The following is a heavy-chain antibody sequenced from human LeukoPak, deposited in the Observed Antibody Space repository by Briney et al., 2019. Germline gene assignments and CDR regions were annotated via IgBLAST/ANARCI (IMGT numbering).Heavy chain of an antibody. J-gene: IGHJ6*02. CDR1: GYTFTSYD. Sequence: ASVTVSCTASGYTFTSYDINWVRQATGQGLEWMGWMNPNSGNTGYAQKFQGRVSMTRDTSISTAYMGLSSLRSEDTAVYYCARGPVDAVFGVSTEDWGQGTTVTVSS. V-gene: IGHV1-8*01. D-gene: IGHD3-10*02. CDR3: ARGPVDAVFGVSTED. CDR2: MNPNSGNT.